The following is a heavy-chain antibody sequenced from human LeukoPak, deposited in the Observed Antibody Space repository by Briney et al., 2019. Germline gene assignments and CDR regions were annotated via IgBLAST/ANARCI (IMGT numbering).Heavy chain of an antibody. CDR3: ARDGGWGTWWERRGLNYFDY. V-gene: IGHV4-59*12. CDR1: GGSISSYY. CDR2: IYYSGST. J-gene: IGHJ4*02. Sequence: SETLSLTCTVSGGSISSYYWSWIRQPPGKGLEWIGYIYYSGSTNYNPSLKSRVTISVDTSKNQFSLKLSSVTAADTAVYYCARDGGWGTWWERRGLNYFDYWGQGTLVTVSS. D-gene: IGHD1-26*01.